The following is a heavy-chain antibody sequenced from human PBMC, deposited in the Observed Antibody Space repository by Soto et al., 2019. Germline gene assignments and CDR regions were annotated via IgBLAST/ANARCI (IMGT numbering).Heavy chain of an antibody. CDR3: VRHLRLGNYYYCGMDV. Sequence: ESLKISCKGSGYSFTSYWISWVRQMPGKGLEWMGRIDPSDSYTNYSPSFQGHVTISADKSISTAYLQWSSLKASDTAMYYCVRHLRLGNYYYCGMDVWGQGTTVRVSS. V-gene: IGHV5-10-1*01. CDR1: GYSFTSYW. CDR2: IDPSDSYT. J-gene: IGHJ6*02. D-gene: IGHD6-19*01.